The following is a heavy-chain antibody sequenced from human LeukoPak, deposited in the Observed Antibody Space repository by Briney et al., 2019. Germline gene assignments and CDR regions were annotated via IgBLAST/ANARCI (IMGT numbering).Heavy chain of an antibody. CDR3: AREGYCSGGSCYSGFDY. J-gene: IGHJ4*02. Sequence: GASVKVSCKASGGTFSSYAISWVRQAPGQRLEWMGGIIPIFGTANYAQKFQGRVTITADKSTSTAYMELSSLRSEDTAVYYCAREGYCSGGSCYSGFDYWGQGTLVTVSS. CDR2: IIPIFGTA. D-gene: IGHD2-15*01. V-gene: IGHV1-69*06. CDR1: GGTFSSYA.